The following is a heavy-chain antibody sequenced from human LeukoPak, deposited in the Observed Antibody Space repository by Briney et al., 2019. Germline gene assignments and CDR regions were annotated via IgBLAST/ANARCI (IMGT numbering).Heavy chain of an antibody. CDR3: ARAEVDWFDP. CDR1: GGSISSHY. CDR2: IYYSGST. J-gene: IGHJ5*02. Sequence: PSETLSLTCIASGGSISSHYWSWIRQPPGKGLEWIGSIYYSGSTNYNPSLKSRVTISIDTSKNHFSLKVSSVTAADTAVYYCARAEVDWFDPWGQGTLVTVSS. V-gene: IGHV4-59*11.